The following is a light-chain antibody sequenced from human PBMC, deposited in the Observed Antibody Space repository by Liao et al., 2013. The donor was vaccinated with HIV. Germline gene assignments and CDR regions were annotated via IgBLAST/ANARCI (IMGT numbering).Light chain of an antibody. CDR1: NIGSKS. Sequence: SYELTQPPSVSVAPGKTARITCGGNNIGSKSVHWYQQKPGQAPVLVIYEDTKRPSGIPERFSGSNSGNTATLTINGTQTMDEADYYCQAWDSSTRVFGGGTKLTVL. V-gene: IGLV3-21*01. J-gene: IGLJ3*02. CDR2: EDT. CDR3: QAWDSSTRV.